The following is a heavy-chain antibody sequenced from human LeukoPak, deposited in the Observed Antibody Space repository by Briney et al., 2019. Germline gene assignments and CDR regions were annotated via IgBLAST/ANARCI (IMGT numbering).Heavy chain of an antibody. V-gene: IGHV3-66*01. J-gene: IGHJ4*02. CDR3: ARGRIAAAGPDY. CDR2: IYSGGST. CDR1: GFTVSSNY. Sequence: PGGSLRLSCAASGFTVSSNYMSWVRQAPGKGLEWVSVIYSGGSTYYADSVKGRFTISRGNSKNTLYLQMNSLRAEDTAVYYCARGRIAAAGPDYWGQGTLVTVSS. D-gene: IGHD6-13*01.